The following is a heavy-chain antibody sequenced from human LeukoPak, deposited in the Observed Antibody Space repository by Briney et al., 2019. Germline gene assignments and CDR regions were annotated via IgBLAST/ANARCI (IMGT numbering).Heavy chain of an antibody. CDR2: ISTSDSTI. CDR1: GFIFSSYE. D-gene: IGHD3-16*02. CDR3: AKGVRLRLGELST. J-gene: IGHJ5*02. Sequence: PGGSLRLSCAASGFIFSSYEMHWVRQAPGKGLEWVSYISTSDSTIYYADSVKGRFTISRDNSKNTLYLQMNSLRAEDTAVYYCAKGVRLRLGELSTWGQGTLVTVSS. V-gene: IGHV3-48*03.